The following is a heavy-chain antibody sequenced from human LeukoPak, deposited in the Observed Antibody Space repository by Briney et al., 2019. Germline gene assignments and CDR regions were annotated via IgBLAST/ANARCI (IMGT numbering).Heavy chain of an antibody. CDR1: GYIFTSYY. Sequence: ASVKVSCKASGYIFTSYYMHWVPQAPGQGLKWMGVINTSAGSTTYAQKFQGRVTMTRDTSTSIVYMELSSLRSEDTAVYYCAREATASMTFSLENAFDIWGQGTMVTVSS. CDR3: AREATASMTFSLENAFDI. D-gene: IGHD3-16*01. J-gene: IGHJ3*02. V-gene: IGHV1-46*01. CDR2: INTSAGST.